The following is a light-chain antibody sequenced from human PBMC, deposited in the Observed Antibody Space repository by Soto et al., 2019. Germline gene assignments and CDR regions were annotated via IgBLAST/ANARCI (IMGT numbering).Light chain of an antibody. V-gene: IGKV3-15*01. Sequence: EIVMTQSAVTLSGSPGERATLSWRASQSVTNSYLAWYQQKPGQAPRLLIFGASTRAAGIPARFSGSGSGTEFTLTISSLQSEDFAVYYCQQYSNWPLTFGGGTKVDIK. CDR2: GAS. CDR1: QSVTNSY. J-gene: IGKJ4*01. CDR3: QQYSNWPLT.